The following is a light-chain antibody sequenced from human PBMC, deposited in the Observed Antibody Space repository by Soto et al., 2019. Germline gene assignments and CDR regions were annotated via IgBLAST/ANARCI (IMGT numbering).Light chain of an antibody. CDR1: TGAVTSGHY. Sequence: QAVVTQEPSLTVSPGGTVTLTCGSSTGAVTSGHYPYWFQQKPGQAPRTLIYDTNNKQSWTPARFSGSLLGGKAALTLSGAQPEDEAEYFCLLYYSGVRVFGGGIKLTVL. J-gene: IGLJ2*01. V-gene: IGLV7-46*01. CDR2: DTN. CDR3: LLYYSGVRV.